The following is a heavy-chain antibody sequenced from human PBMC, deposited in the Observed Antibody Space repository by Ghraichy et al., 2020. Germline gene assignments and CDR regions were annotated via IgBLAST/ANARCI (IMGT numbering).Heavy chain of an antibody. D-gene: IGHD3/OR15-3a*01. Sequence: SETLSLTCAVYGGSFSGYYWSWIRQPPGKGLEWIGEINHSGSTNYNPSLKSRVTISVDTSKNQFSLKLSSVTAADTAVYYCARGHRDWLRNYYYYGMDVWGQGTTVTVSS. V-gene: IGHV4-34*01. CDR2: INHSGST. J-gene: IGHJ6*02. CDR3: ARGHRDWLRNYYYYGMDV. CDR1: GGSFSGYY.